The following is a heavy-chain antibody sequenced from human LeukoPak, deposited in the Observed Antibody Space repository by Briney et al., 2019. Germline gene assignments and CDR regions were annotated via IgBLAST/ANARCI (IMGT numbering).Heavy chain of an antibody. CDR2: IYSGGST. CDR3: ATYPATVNY. CDR1: GFTVNNNY. D-gene: IGHD4-17*01. V-gene: IGHV3-66*01. J-gene: IGHJ4*02. Sequence: GVSLRLSCAASGFTVNNNYMSWVRQDPGKGLEWVSVIYSGGSTNYADSVKGRFTISRDNSKNTLYLQMNNLRAEDTAVYYCATYPATVNYWGQGTLVTVSS.